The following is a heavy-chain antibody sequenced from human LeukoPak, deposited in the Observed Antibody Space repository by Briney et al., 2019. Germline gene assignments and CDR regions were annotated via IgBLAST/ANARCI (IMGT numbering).Heavy chain of an antibody. V-gene: IGHV1-2*06. J-gene: IGHJ1*01. Sequence: ASVKVSCXASGYTFTGYYMHWVRQAHGQGLEWMGRINPNSGGTNYAQKFQGRVTMTRDTSISTAYMELSRLRSDDTAVYYCASPYQNNPAEYFQHWGQGTLVTVSS. CDR3: ASPYQNNPAEYFQH. D-gene: IGHD1-14*01. CDR1: GYTFTGYY. CDR2: INPNSGGT.